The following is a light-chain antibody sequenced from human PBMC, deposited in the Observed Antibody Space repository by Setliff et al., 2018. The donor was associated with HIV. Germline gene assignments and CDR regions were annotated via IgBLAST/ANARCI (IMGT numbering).Light chain of an antibody. CDR3: AVWDDGLNAFYV. CDR2: SNN. CDR1: NSNIGSNT. Sequence: QSVLTQPPSTSGTPGHRVIISCSGSNSNIGSNTVNWYQQLPGTAPKLLIYSNNQRPSGVPDRFSGSKSGTSASLAISGLQSEDEADYYCAVWDDGLNAFYVFGTGTKVTVL. J-gene: IGLJ1*01. V-gene: IGLV1-44*01.